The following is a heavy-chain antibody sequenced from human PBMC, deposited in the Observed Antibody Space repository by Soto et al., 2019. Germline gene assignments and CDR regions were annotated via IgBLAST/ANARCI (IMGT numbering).Heavy chain of an antibody. D-gene: IGHD7-27*01. CDR2: ISGSGGST. J-gene: IGHJ4*02. V-gene: IGHV3-23*01. CDR3: AKSPLLTRDRDY. CDR1: GFTFCSYA. Sequence: SLRLSRAAAGFTFCSYAMSWVRQAPGKGLEWVSAISGSGGSTYYADSVKGRFTISRDNSKNTLYLQMNSLRAEDTAVYYCAKSPLLTRDRDYWGQGTLVTVSS.